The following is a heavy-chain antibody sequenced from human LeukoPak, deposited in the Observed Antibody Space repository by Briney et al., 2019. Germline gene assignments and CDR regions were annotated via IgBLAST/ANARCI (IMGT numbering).Heavy chain of an antibody. CDR1: GSSISSGSYY. CDR3: ARVSRWELLYVFDY. D-gene: IGHD1-26*01. V-gene: IGHV4-61*01. J-gene: IGHJ4*02. CDR2: IYYSGST. Sequence: SETLSLACTVSGSSISSGSYYWSWIRQPPGKGLEWIGYIYYSGSTNYNPSLKSRVTISVDTSKNQFSLKLSSVTAADTAVYYCARVSRWELLYVFDYWGQGTLVTVSS.